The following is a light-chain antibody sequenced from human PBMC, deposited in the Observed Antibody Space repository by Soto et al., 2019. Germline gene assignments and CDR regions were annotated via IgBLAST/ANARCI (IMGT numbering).Light chain of an antibody. CDR3: QHYNSDPWT. Sequence: DIEMTQSPSTLSASVGDRVTITCRASQTIRRWLPWYQQRPGKAPKVLIYDASTLESGVPARFSGSGSETEFTLTISSLQPEDSATYYCQHYNSDPWTFGQGTKVEIK. CDR1: QTIRRW. CDR2: DAS. V-gene: IGKV1-5*01. J-gene: IGKJ1*01.